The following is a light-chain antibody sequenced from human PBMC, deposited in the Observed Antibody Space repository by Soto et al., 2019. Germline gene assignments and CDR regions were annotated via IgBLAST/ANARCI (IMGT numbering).Light chain of an antibody. J-gene: IGKJ1*01. Sequence: DIQMTQSPATLSASVGDRVTITCRASETISTWLAWYQLISGKAPKVLIYDASSLESGVPFRFSGSGSGTQFTLTIMILQADDSANYYCQQYNSYSQNFGQGTKVDI. CDR2: DAS. CDR3: QQYNSYSQN. V-gene: IGKV1-5*01. CDR1: ETISTW.